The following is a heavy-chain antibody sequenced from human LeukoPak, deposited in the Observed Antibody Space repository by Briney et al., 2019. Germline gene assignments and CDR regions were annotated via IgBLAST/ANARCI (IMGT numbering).Heavy chain of an antibody. Sequence: SETLSLTCSVSGDSISSYYWSWIRKPPGKGLEWIGNIYYSGSPNYNPSLKSRVTISLDTSENQFSLRLSSVTAVDTAVYYCTRDRRAAGSIFDYWGQGTLVTVSS. D-gene: IGHD6-13*01. CDR2: IYYSGSP. CDR3: TRDRRAAGSIFDY. CDR1: GDSISSYY. J-gene: IGHJ4*02. V-gene: IGHV4-59*01.